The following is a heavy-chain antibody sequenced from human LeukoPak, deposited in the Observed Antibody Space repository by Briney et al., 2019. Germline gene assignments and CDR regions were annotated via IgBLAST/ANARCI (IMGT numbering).Heavy chain of an antibody. Sequence: PGGSLRLSCAASGFTLSSYSMNWVRQAPGKGLEWVSSISSSSSYIYYADSVKGRFTISRDNAKNSLYLQMNSLRAEDTAVYYCARDPAYDFWSGYYGGMDVWGQGTTVTVSS. CDR3: ARDPAYDFWSGYYGGMDV. J-gene: IGHJ6*02. CDR1: GFTLSSYS. V-gene: IGHV3-21*01. CDR2: ISSSSSYI. D-gene: IGHD3-3*01.